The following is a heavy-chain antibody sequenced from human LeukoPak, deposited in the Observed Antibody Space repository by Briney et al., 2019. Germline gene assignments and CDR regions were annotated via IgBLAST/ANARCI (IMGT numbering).Heavy chain of an antibody. D-gene: IGHD3-10*01. CDR2: INPNSGGS. V-gene: IGHV1-2*02. CDR1: GYTFTGYY. Sequence: ASVKVSCKASGYTFTGYYMHWVRQAPGQGLEWMGWINPNSGGSNYAQKFQGRVTMTRDTSISTAYMELSRLRSDDTAVYYCARAPPITRGPFDPWGQGTLVTVSS. CDR3: ARAPPITRGPFDP. J-gene: IGHJ5*02.